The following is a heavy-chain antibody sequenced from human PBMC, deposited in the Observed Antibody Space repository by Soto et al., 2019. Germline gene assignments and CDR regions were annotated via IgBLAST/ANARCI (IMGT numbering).Heavy chain of an antibody. J-gene: IGHJ4*02. CDR3: ANRIYDYIWGSYRYLSPDDY. D-gene: IGHD3-16*02. CDR1: GFTFSSYA. CDR2: ISGSGGST. V-gene: IGHV3-23*01. Sequence: EVQLLESGGGLVQPGGSLRLSCAASGFTFSSYAMSWVRQAPGKGLEWVSAISGSGGSTYYADSVKGRFTISRDISKNTLYLQMNGLRAEDLAVYYCANRIYDYIWGSYRYLSPDDYCGQGTLVTVSS.